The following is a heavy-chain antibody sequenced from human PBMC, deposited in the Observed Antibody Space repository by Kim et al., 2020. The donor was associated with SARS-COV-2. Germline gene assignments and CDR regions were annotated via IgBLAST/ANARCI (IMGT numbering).Heavy chain of an antibody. Sequence: YYAESLKGRFTISRDNSKNTLSLQMNSLRVEDTAIYYCARGVVRGVTAPDYWGQGTLVTVSS. J-gene: IGHJ4*02. V-gene: IGHV3-66*01. CDR3: ARGVVRGVTAPDY. D-gene: IGHD3-10*01.